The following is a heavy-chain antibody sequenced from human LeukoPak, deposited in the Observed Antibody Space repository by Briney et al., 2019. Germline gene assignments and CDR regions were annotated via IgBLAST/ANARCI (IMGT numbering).Heavy chain of an antibody. Sequence: GGSLRLSCAASGFTVSSNYMSWVRQAPGKGMEWVSVIYSGGSTYYADSAKGRFTISRDNSKNTLYLQMNSLRAEDTAVYYCARTSGIVGANDAFDIWGQGTMVTVPS. D-gene: IGHD1-26*01. CDR3: ARTSGIVGANDAFDI. J-gene: IGHJ3*02. CDR1: GFTVSSNY. V-gene: IGHV3-66*02. CDR2: IYSGGST.